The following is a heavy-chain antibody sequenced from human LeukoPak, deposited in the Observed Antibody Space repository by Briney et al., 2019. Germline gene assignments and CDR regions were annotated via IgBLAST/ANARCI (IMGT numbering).Heavy chain of an antibody. J-gene: IGHJ2*01. D-gene: IGHD3-22*01. Sequence: SETLSLTCTFSGGSISSHYWSWIRQPPGKGLEWIGHVDNSGSTNYNPSLRSRVTISLDTSKNQFSLKVNTVPAADTAVYYCASDMGQYYDSSGYYSWYFDLWGRGTLVTVSS. V-gene: IGHV4-59*11. CDR3: ASDMGQYYDSSGYYSWYFDL. CDR1: GGSISSHY. CDR2: VDNSGST.